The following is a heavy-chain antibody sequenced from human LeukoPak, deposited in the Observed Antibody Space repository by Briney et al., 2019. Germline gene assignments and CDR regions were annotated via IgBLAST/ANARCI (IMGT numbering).Heavy chain of an antibody. J-gene: IGHJ4*02. Sequence: GASVKVSCKASGYTFTSYGISWVRQAPGQGLEWMGWISAYNGNTNYAQKLQGRVTMTTDTSTSTAYMELRSLRSDDTAVYYCARVSSSSWFTYFDYWGQGTLVTVSS. D-gene: IGHD6-13*01. CDR1: GYTFTSYG. V-gene: IGHV1-18*01. CDR2: ISAYNGNT. CDR3: ARVSSSSWFTYFDY.